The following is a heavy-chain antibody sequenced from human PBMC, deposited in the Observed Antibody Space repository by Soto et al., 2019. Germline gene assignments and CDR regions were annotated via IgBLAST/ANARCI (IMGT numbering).Heavy chain of an antibody. J-gene: IGHJ3*02. CDR2: ISSSGYTI. CDR1: GVTFISYS. Sequence: AGGFLRLSCAASGVTFISYSMNWVRQVPGKGLEWVSYISSSGYTIYYADSVKGRFTISRDNAKNSLYLQMNSLRAEDTAVYYCGRDPPDIWGQGTMVTVSS. V-gene: IGHV3-48*01. CDR3: GRDPPDI.